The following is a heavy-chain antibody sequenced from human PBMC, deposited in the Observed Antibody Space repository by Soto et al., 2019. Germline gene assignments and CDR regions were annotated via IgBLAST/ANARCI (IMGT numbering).Heavy chain of an antibody. V-gene: IGHV3-33*01. Sequence: PGGSLRLSCAASGFTFSSYGMHWVRQAPGKGLEWVAVIWYDGSNKYYADSVKGRFTISRDNSKNTLYLQMNSLRAEDTAVYYCARDLSRITMIVVVITTVIYFDYWGQGTLVTVSS. CDR2: IWYDGSNK. CDR1: GFTFSSYG. J-gene: IGHJ4*02. CDR3: ARDLSRITMIVVVITTVIYFDY. D-gene: IGHD3-22*01.